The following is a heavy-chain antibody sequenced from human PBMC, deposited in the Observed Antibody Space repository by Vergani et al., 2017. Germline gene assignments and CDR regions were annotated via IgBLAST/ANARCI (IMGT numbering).Heavy chain of an antibody. J-gene: IGHJ4*02. D-gene: IGHD6-19*01. CDR1: GFTFSSYE. CDR2: ISSSGSTI. Sequence: EVQLVESGGGLVQPGGSLRLSCAASGFTFSSYEMNWVRQAPGKGLEWVSYISSSGSTIYYADSVKGRFTISRDNAKNSLYLQMNSLRAEDTAVYYCAKGSRRTVAGPSDDYWAQGTLVTVSS. V-gene: IGHV3-48*03. CDR3: AKGSRRTVAGPSDDY.